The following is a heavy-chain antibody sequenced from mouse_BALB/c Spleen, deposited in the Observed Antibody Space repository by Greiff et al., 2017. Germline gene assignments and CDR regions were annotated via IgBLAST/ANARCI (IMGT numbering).Heavy chain of an antibody. J-gene: IGHJ3*01. CDR3: ARGGTTVVATN. V-gene: IGHV5-6-5*01. CDR1: GFTFSSYA. D-gene: IGHD1-1*01. CDR2: ISSGGST. Sequence: EVHLVESGGGLVKPGGSLKLSCAASGFTFSSYAMSWVRQTPEKRLEWVASISSGGSTYYPDSVKGRFTIFRDNARNILYLQMSSLRSEDTAMYYCARGGTTVVATNWGQGTLVTVSA.